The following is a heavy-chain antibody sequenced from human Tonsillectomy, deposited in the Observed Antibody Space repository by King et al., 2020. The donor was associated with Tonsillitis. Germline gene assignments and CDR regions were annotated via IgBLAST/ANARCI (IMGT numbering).Heavy chain of an antibody. D-gene: IGHD3-22*01. CDR2: IKQDGSEK. J-gene: IGHJ6*02. Sequence: VQLVESGGGLVQPGGSLRLSCAASGFTFSSYWMSWVRQAPGKGLEWVANIKQDGSEKYYVDSVKGRLTISRDNAKNSLYLKMNSLRAEDTAVYYCARDYYDSSGYFNYYGMDVWGQGTPVTVSS. CDR1: GFTFSSYW. CDR3: ARDYYDSSGYFNYYGMDV. V-gene: IGHV3-7*01.